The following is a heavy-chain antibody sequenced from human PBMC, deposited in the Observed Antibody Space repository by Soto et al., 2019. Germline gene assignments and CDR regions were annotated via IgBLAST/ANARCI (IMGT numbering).Heavy chain of an antibody. CDR2: INHSGST. V-gene: IGHV4-39*01. CDR1: DGSMNSDSSY. J-gene: IGHJ4*02. Sequence: PSETLSLTCRVSDGSMNSDSSYWGGIRQPPGKVLEWIGVINHSGSTYHNLSLKGRVTMSVDASRNQFSLKLTSMTAADTAVYYCARLGGYVSVGYYYLWDSWGQGTLVTVSS. D-gene: IGHD3-22*01. CDR3: ARLGGYVSVGYYYLWDS.